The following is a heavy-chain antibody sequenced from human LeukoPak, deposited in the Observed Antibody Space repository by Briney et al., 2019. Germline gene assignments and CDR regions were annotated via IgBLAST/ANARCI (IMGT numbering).Heavy chain of an antibody. CDR2: ISSSGSTI. Sequence: GGSLRLSCAASGFTFSDYYMSWIRQAPGKGLEWVSYISSSGSTIYYADPVKGRFTISRDNAKNSLYLQMNSLRAEDTAVYYCARDATIFGVVIPSYGMDAWGQGTTVTVSS. CDR1: GFTFSDYY. J-gene: IGHJ6*02. V-gene: IGHV3-11*01. CDR3: ARDATIFGVVIPSYGMDA. D-gene: IGHD3-3*01.